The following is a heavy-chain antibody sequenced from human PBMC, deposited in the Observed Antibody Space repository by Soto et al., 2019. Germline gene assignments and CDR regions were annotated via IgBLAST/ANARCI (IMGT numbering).Heavy chain of an antibody. CDR1: GFTFSSYA. J-gene: IGHJ4*02. D-gene: IGHD2-8*01. V-gene: IGHV3-30-3*01. CDR3: ARDLRYYAMIDY. CDR2: ISYDGSSK. Sequence: QVQLVESGGGMVQPGRSLRLSCGASGFTFSSYAMHWVRQAPGKGLDWVAVISYDGSSKYYPASVEGRFTISRDNSKNTLYLQMDSLRPEARAVYYCARDLRYYAMIDYWGQGTLVTVSS.